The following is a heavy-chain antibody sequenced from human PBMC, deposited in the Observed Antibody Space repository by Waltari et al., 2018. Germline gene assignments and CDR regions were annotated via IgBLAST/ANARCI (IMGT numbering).Heavy chain of an antibody. Sequence: QVQLQESGLGLVEPSETLSLTCTVSGGSISSYYWSWIRQPAGKGLEWIGRIYTSGSTNYNPSLKSRVTMSVDTSKNQFSLKLSSVTAADTAVYYCARSIRDGSYIGRFDFWGQGTLVTVSS. V-gene: IGHV4-4*07. J-gene: IGHJ4*02. D-gene: IGHD1-26*01. CDR1: GGSISSYY. CDR2: IYTSGST. CDR3: ARSIRDGSYIGRFDF.